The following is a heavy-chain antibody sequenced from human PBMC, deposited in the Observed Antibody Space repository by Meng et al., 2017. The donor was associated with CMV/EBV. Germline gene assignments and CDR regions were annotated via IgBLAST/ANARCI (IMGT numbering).Heavy chain of an antibody. J-gene: IGHJ4*02. V-gene: IGHV4-34*01. D-gene: IGHD3-16*02. CDR2: INHSGST. CDR1: GGSFSGYY. CDR3: ARGRGVGDYVWGSYRSRGVYFDY. Sequence: QLQQWGAGRLNPSATLSLTCAVYGGSFSGYYRSWIRQPPGKGLEWIGEINHSGSTNYNPSLKSRVTISVDTSKNQFSLKLSSVTAADTAVYYCARGRGVGDYVWGSYRSRGVYFDYWGQGTLVTVSS.